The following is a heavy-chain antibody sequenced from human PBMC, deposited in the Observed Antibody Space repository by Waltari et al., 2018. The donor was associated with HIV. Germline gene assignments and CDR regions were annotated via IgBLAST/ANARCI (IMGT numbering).Heavy chain of an antibody. V-gene: IGHV4-39*01. CDR3: ARQHAYTSDWFSQASFFNY. CDR1: GASMRSKYYY. J-gene: IGHJ1*01. CDR2: IYYTGDT. D-gene: IGHD3-9*01. Sequence: LQLKESGPGLVKPSDTLSLTCAVSGASMRSKYYYWPWIRQSPGERLEWIATIYYTGDTYFVPSLKNRTSISVDSSKNLLSLSLASVTAADTAIYYCARQHAYTSDWFSQASFFNYWGPGTLVTVSS.